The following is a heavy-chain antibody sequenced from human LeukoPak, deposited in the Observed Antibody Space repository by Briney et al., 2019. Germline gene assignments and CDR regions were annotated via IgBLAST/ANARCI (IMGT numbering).Heavy chain of an antibody. D-gene: IGHD3-10*01. CDR2: IWYDGSNK. CDR1: GFTFSSYG. V-gene: IGHV3-33*01. J-gene: IGHJ4*02. Sequence: GRSLGLSCAASGFTFSSYGMHWVRQAPGKGLEWVAVIWYDGSNKYYADSVKGRFTISRDNSKNTLYLQMNSLRAEDTAVYYCARDPMVRGVNALDYWGQGTLVTVSS. CDR3: ARDPMVRGVNALDY.